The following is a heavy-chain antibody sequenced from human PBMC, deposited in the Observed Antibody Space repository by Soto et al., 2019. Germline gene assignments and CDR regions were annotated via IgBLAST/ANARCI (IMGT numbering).Heavy chain of an antibody. CDR2: IHAGGDR. J-gene: IGHJ5*02. CDR1: GASISDYY. Sequence: QVHLQESGPGLVKPSETLSLTCTVSGASISDYYWSWMRQSAGKRLEFIGRIHAGGDRVYNPSLRSRVTMSTDTSRNQFSLWLTSVTAADTASYFCARNRYDYSSSYNWFDPWGQGTPVTVS. CDR3: ARNRYDYSSSYNWFDP. V-gene: IGHV4-4*07. D-gene: IGHD6-6*01.